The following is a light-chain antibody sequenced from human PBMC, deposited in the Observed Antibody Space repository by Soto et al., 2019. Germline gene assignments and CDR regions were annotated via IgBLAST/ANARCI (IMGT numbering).Light chain of an antibody. V-gene: IGKV1-12*01. CDR3: QQANSLPIT. CDR1: QGISSW. CDR2: AAS. Sequence: IQRTQSPSSVSASAGDRVTVTCRASQGISSWLAWYQKKPGKAPKLLIYAASSLQSGVPSRFSGSGSGTDFTLTISSLHPEDCAIYFCQQANSLPITFGQGTHWRL. J-gene: IGKJ5*01.